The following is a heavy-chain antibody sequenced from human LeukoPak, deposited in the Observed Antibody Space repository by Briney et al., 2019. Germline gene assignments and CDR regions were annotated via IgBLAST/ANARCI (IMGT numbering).Heavy chain of an antibody. CDR2: ISSSGSTI. J-gene: IGHJ4*02. D-gene: IGHD3-22*01. CDR3: ARSQTPYYYDSSGPIST. Sequence: GGSLRLSCAASGFTFDDYGLSWVRQAPGKGLEWVSYISSSGSTIYYADSVKGRFTISRDNAKNSLYLQMNSLRAEDTAVYYCARSQTPYYYDSSGPISTWGQGTLVTVSS. CDR1: GFTFDDYG. V-gene: IGHV3-48*03.